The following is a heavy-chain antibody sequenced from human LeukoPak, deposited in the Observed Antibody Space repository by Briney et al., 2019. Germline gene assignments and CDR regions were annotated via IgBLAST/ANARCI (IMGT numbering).Heavy chain of an antibody. V-gene: IGHV4-61*02. D-gene: IGHD6-13*01. CDR2: IYTSGST. CDR3: ARARQQLARYYFDY. CDR1: GGSISSGSYY. J-gene: IGHJ4*02. Sequence: SETLSLNCTVSGGSISSGSYYWSWIRQPAGKGLEWIGRIYTSGSTNYNPSLKSRVTISVDTSKNQFSLKLSSVTAADTAVYYCARARQQLARYYFDYWGQGTLVTVSS.